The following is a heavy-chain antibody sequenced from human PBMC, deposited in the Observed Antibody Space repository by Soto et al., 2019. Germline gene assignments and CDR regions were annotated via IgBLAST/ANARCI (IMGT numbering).Heavy chain of an antibody. Sequence: SVKVSCKASGGTFSSYAISWVRQAPGQGLEWMGGNIPIFGTANYAQKFQGRVTITADESTSTAYMELSSLRSEDTAVYYCATHLYSDYIWGSYRFPFDYWGQGTLVTVSS. D-gene: IGHD3-16*02. CDR1: GGTFSSYA. CDR2: NIPIFGTA. CDR3: ATHLYSDYIWGSYRFPFDY. J-gene: IGHJ4*02. V-gene: IGHV1-69*13.